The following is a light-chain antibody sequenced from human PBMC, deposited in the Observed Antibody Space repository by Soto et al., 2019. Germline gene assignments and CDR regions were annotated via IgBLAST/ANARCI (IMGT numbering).Light chain of an antibody. Sequence: EIVMTQSTVTLSVSPWERAKICFRAGQSVSSNLAWCQQKPGQAPRLLIYGASTRATGIPDRFSGSGSGTDFTLTISRLEPEDFAVYYCQQYGSSPGTFGQGTKVDIK. CDR1: QSVSSN. V-gene: IGKV3-20*01. CDR3: QQYGSSPGT. J-gene: IGKJ1*01. CDR2: GAS.